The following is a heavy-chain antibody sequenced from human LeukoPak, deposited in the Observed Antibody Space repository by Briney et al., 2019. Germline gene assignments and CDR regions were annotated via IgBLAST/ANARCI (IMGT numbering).Heavy chain of an antibody. V-gene: IGHV3-7*01. CDR2: IKQDGSEK. Sequence: PGGSLRLSCAASGFTFSSYAMHWVRQAPGKGLEWVANIKQDGSEKYYVDSVKGRFTISRDNAKNSLYLQMNSLRAEDTAVYYCARGRIAAAGGTDYWGQGTLVTVSS. CDR3: ARGRIAAAGGTDY. CDR1: GFTFSSYA. J-gene: IGHJ4*02. D-gene: IGHD6-13*01.